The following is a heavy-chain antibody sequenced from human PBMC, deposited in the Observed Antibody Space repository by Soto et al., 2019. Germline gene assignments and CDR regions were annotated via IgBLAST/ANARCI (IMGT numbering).Heavy chain of an antibody. CDR1: GGSFSGYF. Sequence: QVRLQQWGAGLLNPSETLSLTCAVYGGSFSGYFWSWIRQPPGKGLEWIGEINHSGSTVYNPSLKSRVTISVDTSKNQFSLRLSSVTAADTAVYYCATNAKHFSGGNCYSNGFDPWGQGTLVTVSS. CDR3: ATNAKHFSGGNCYSNGFDP. V-gene: IGHV4-34*01. D-gene: IGHD2-15*01. J-gene: IGHJ5*02. CDR2: INHSGST.